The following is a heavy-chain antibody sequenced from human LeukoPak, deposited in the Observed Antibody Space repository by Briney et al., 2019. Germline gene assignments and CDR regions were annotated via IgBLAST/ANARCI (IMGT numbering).Heavy chain of an antibody. CDR2: INPNSGGT. D-gene: IGHD6-19*01. V-gene: IGHV1-2*02. CDR3: AREPLAVAGTEDAFDI. Sequence: ASVKVSCKASGYTFTSYAMNWVRQAPGQGLEWMGYINPNSGGTNYAHKFQGRVTMTRDTSISTAYMELSRLRSDDTAVYYCAREPLAVAGTEDAFDIWGQGTMVTVSA. J-gene: IGHJ3*02. CDR1: GYTFTSYA.